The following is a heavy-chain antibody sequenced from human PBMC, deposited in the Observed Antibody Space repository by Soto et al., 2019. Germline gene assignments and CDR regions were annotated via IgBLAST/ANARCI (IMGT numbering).Heavy chain of an antibody. Sequence: SETLSLTCTVSGGSISSYYWSWIRQPPGKGLEWIGYIYYSGSTNYNPSLKSRVTISVDTSKNQFSLKLSSVTAADTAVYYCARDRGIAARPGGYYYGMDVWGQGTTVTVSS. CDR1: GGSISSYY. V-gene: IGHV4-59*01. D-gene: IGHD6-6*01. CDR3: ARDRGIAARPGGYYYGMDV. J-gene: IGHJ6*02. CDR2: IYYSGST.